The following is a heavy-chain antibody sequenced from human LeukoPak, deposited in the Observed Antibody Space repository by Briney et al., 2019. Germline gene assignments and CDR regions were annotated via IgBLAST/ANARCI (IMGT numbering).Heavy chain of an antibody. Sequence: SETLSLTCTVSGGSISSYYWSWIRQPPGKGLEWIGEINHSGSTNYNPSLKSRVTISVDTSKNQFSLKLSSVTAADTAVYYCARRRLRYCSGGSCYSDPFDYWGQGTLVTVSS. CDR3: ARRRLRYCSGGSCYSDPFDY. CDR1: GGSISSYY. J-gene: IGHJ4*02. D-gene: IGHD2-15*01. V-gene: IGHV4-34*01. CDR2: INHSGST.